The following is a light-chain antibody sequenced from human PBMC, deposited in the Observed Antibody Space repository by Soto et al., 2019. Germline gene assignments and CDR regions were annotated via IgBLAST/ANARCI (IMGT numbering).Light chain of an antibody. CDR1: QSISGW. J-gene: IGKJ1*01. CDR3: QQYNSYSRE. Sequence: DIQMTQSPSTLSASVGDRVTITCRASQSISGWLAWYQQKPGKAPKLLIYDASSLESGVPLRFSGSGSGTEFTLTISSLQPADFATYYCQQYNSYSREFGQGTKVEV. CDR2: DAS. V-gene: IGKV1-5*01.